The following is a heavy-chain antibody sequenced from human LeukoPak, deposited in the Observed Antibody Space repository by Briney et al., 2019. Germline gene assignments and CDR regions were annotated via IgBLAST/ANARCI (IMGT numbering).Heavy chain of an antibody. D-gene: IGHD3-22*01. V-gene: IGHV1-58*01. CDR2: IVVGSGNT. CDR1: GFTFTSSA. Sequence: GASVKVSCKASGFTFTSSAVQWVRQARGQRLEWIGWIVVGSGNTNYAQKFQERVTITRDMSTSTAYMELSSLRSEDTAVYYCAAAPKNYYDNHFDIWGQGTMVTVSS. J-gene: IGHJ3*02. CDR3: AAAPKNYYDNHFDI.